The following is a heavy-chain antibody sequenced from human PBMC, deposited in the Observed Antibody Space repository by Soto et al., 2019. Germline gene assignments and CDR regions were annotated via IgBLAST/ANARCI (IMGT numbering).Heavy chain of an antibody. CDR3: AKALWSTGAIYAAALDI. J-gene: IGHJ3*02. CDR2: ISADGSKK. CDR1: GFTFGFFG. Sequence: SGGSLRLSCAASGFTFGFFGMHWVRQAPGKGLEWVAFISADGSKKYYADSVTGRFTLSRDNAKKYVYLQMNSLRAEDTALYFCAKALWSTGAIYAAALDIWGQGTAVTVSS. D-gene: IGHD2-2*01. V-gene: IGHV3-30*18.